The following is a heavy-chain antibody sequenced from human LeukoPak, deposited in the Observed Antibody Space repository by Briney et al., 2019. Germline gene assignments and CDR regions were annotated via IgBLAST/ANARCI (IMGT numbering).Heavy chain of an antibody. CDR1: GGSFSGYY. Sequence: PSETLSLTCAGYGGSFSGYYWSWIRQPPGKGLEWIGEINHSGSTNYNPSLKSRVTISVDTSKNQFSLKLSSVTAADTAVYYCAICLLPWVAFDIWGQGTMVTVSS. D-gene: IGHD3-10*01. CDR2: INHSGST. J-gene: IGHJ3*02. CDR3: AICLLPWVAFDI. V-gene: IGHV4-34*01.